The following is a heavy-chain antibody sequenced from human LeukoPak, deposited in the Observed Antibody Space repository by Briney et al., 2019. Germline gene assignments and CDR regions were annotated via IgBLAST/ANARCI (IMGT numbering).Heavy chain of an antibody. D-gene: IGHD6-19*01. Sequence: SVKVSCKASGGTFSSYAISWVRQAPGQGLEWMGGIVPIFGTANYAQKFQGRVTITTDESTSTAYMELSSLRSEDTAVYYCARESVAGEYYFDYWGQGTLVTVSS. J-gene: IGHJ4*02. CDR1: GGTFSSYA. CDR3: ARESVAGEYYFDY. CDR2: IVPIFGTA. V-gene: IGHV1-69*05.